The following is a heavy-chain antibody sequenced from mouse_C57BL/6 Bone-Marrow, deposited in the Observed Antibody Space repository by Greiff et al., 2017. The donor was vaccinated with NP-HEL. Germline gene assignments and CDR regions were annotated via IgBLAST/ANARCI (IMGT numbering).Heavy chain of an antibody. V-gene: IGHV1-81*01. J-gene: IGHJ3*01. D-gene: IGHD2-1*01. CDR2: IYPRSGNT. Sequence: QVHVKQSGAELARPGASVKLSCKASGYTFTSYGISWVKQRTGQGLEWIGEIYPRSGNTYYNEKFKGKATLTADKSSSTAYMELRSLTSEDSAVYVCARGRLYGNSWFAYWGQGTLVTVSA. CDR3: ARGRLYGNSWFAY. CDR1: GYTFTSYG.